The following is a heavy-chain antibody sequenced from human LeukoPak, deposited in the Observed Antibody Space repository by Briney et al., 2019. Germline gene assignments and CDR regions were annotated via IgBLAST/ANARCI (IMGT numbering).Heavy chain of an antibody. CDR3: ARVGRLQYPDY. CDR2: INHSGST. V-gene: IGHV4-34*01. J-gene: IGHJ4*02. Sequence: SETLSLTCAVYGGSFSGYYWSWIRQPPGKGLEWIGEINHSGSTNYNPSLKSRVTISVDTSKNQFSLKLSSVTAADTAVYYCARVGRLQYPDYWGQGTLVTVSS. D-gene: IGHD4-4*01. CDR1: GGSFSGYY.